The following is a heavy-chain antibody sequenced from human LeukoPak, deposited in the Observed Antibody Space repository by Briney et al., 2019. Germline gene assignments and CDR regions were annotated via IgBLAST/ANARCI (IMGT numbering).Heavy chain of an antibody. V-gene: IGHV1-69*06. J-gene: IGHJ6*03. CDR1: GGTFSSYA. D-gene: IGHD3-10*01. CDR2: IIPIFGTA. Sequence: GASVKVSCKASGGTFSSYAISWVRQAPGQGLEWMGGIIPIFGTANYAQKFQGRVTITADKSTSTAYMELSSLRSEDTAVYYCARGHYYGSGSYFGYYYYYMDVWGKGTTVTISS. CDR3: ARGHYYGSGSYFGYYYYYMDV.